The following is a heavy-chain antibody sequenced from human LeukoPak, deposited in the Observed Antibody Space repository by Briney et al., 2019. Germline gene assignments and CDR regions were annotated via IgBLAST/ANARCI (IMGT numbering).Heavy chain of an antibody. D-gene: IGHD1-26*01. CDR1: VGFISSYY. V-gene: IGHV4-59*08. CDR2: IYYSGST. Sequence: SETLSLTCTVSVGFISSYYWSWIRQPPGKGVEGIGYIYYSGSTNYNPSLKSRVTISVDTSKNQFSLELTSVTATDTAVYYCARQDYSGTYLFDYWGQGTLVTVSS. J-gene: IGHJ4*02. CDR3: ARQDYSGTYLFDY.